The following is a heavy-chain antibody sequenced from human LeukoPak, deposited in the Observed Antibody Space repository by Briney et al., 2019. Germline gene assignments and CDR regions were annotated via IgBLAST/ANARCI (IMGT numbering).Heavy chain of an antibody. CDR1: GFTVSSNY. Sequence: GGSLRLSCAASGFTVSSNYMSWVRQAPGKGLEWVSVIYSGGSTYYADSVKGRFTISRDNSKNTLYLQMNSLRAEDTAVYYCASSSWPYYYYYGMDAWGKGTTVTVSS. V-gene: IGHV3-53*01. D-gene: IGHD6-13*01. CDR2: IYSGGST. CDR3: ASSSWPYYYYYGMDA. J-gene: IGHJ6*04.